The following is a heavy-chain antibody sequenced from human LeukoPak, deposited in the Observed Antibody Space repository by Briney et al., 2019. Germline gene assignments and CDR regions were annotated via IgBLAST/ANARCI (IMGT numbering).Heavy chain of an antibody. J-gene: IGHJ4*02. CDR3: ARRGSSTFFGYFDY. CDR2: IYYSGST. V-gene: IGHV4-59*02. CDR1: GGSVTNYY. Sequence: SETLSPTCTVSGGSVTNYYWSWIRQPPGKGLESIGYIYYSGSTSYNPSLKSRVTISIDTSKNQFSLKLSSVTAADTAVYYCARRGSSTFFGYFDYWGQGALVTVSS. D-gene: IGHD3-3*01.